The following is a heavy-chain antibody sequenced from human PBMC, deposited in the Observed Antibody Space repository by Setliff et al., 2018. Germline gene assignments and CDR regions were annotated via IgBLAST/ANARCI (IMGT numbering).Heavy chain of an antibody. Sequence: LSLTCAVYGGSFSGYYWTWIRQPPGKGLGWIGSIYYSGSTYYNPSLKSRVTISVDTSKNQFSLKLSSVTAADTAVYYCARGLVTIFGVVIMSPPWFDPWGQGTLVTVSS. CDR1: GGSFSGYY. CDR2: IYYSGST. CDR3: ARGLVTIFGVVIMSPPWFDP. V-gene: IGHV4-34*01. J-gene: IGHJ5*02. D-gene: IGHD3-3*01.